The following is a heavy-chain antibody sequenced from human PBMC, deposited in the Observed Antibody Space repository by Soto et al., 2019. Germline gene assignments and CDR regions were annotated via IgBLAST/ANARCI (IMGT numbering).Heavy chain of an antibody. CDR2: IYHSGST. D-gene: IGHD3-22*01. Sequence: SETLSLTCAVSGGSISSGGYSWSWIRQPPGKGLEWIGYIYHSGSTYYNPSLKSRVTISVDRSKNQFSLKLSSVTAADTAVYYCARTSDSSGYFDYWGQGTLVTVSS. V-gene: IGHV4-30-2*01. J-gene: IGHJ4*02. CDR1: GGSISSGGYS. CDR3: ARTSDSSGYFDY.